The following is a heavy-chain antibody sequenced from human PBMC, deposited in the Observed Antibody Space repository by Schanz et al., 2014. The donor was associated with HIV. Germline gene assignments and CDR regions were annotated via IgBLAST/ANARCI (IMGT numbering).Heavy chain of an antibody. CDR3: ARSRFQLQWFDS. CDR2: INPNSGAT. Sequence: QVQLVQSGAEVKEPGASVKVSCKPYGHIFTGYLMHWVRQAPGQGLEWMGWINPNSGATDSAQKFQGRVTMTRDTSISTAFMELSSLRSDDTAVYYCARSRFQLQWFDSWGQGTLVTVSS. J-gene: IGHJ5*01. V-gene: IGHV1-2*02. D-gene: IGHD2-2*01. CDR1: GHIFTGYL.